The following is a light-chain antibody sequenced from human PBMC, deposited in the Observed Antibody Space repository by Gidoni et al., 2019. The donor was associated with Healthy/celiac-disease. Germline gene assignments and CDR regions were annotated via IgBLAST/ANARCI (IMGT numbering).Light chain of an antibody. CDR3: QQYGSSLFT. CDR2: GAS. CDR1: QSVSSSY. V-gene: IGKV3-20*01. J-gene: IGKJ3*01. Sequence: EIVLTPSPGTLSLSPGERATLSCRASQSVSSSYLAWYQQKPGQAPRLLIYGASSRATGIPDRFSGSGSGTDFTLTISRLEPEDFAVYSCQQYGSSLFTFGPGTKVDIK.